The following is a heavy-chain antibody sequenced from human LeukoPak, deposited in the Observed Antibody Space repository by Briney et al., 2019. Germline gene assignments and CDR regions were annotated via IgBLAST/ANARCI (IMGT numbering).Heavy chain of an antibody. V-gene: IGHV3-33*08. CDR3: ARDPGVKYYYFDH. J-gene: IGHJ4*02. CDR1: GFTFSSHG. CDR2: IWYDGSKR. D-gene: IGHD2/OR15-2a*01. Sequence: GESLRLSCAASGFTFSSHGMHWLRQGPDKGLEWVAVIWYDGSKRFYADSVQGRFTISRDDSKNTLYLQMNSLRVEDAAVYYCARDPGVKYYYFDHWGQGSLVIVSS.